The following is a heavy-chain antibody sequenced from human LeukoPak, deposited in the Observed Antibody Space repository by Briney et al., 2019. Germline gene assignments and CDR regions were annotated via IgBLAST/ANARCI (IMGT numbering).Heavy chain of an antibody. CDR1: GGSISSSSYY. Sequence: SETLSLTCTVSGGSISSSSYYWGWIRQPPGKGLEWIGSIYYSGSTYYNPSLKSRVTISVDTSKNQFSLKLSSVTAADTAVYYCAKQGYNWFDPWGQGTLVTVSS. CDR2: IYYSGST. J-gene: IGHJ5*02. V-gene: IGHV4-39*01. CDR3: AKQGYNWFDP.